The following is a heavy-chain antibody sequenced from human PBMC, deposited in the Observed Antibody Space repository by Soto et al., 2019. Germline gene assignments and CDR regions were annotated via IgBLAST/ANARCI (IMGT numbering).Heavy chain of an antibody. CDR3: ARDLQAGAFDI. CDR1: GFTFSTYS. V-gene: IGHV3-21*01. CDR2: VSSTSTYI. Sequence: EVQLVESGGGLVKPGGSLRLSCAASGFTFSTYSMNWVRLAPGKGLEWVSSVSSTSTYIYYADSLRGRFTISRDNAKKSLYLQINSLRAEDTAVYYCARDLQAGAFDIWGQGTMVTVSS. J-gene: IGHJ3*02.